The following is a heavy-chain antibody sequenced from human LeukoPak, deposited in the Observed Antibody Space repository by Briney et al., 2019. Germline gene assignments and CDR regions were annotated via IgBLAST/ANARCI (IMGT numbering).Heavy chain of an antibody. CDR2: IRSKAYGGTT. CDR3: TRDQIKWELLPPDY. Sequence: PGGSLRLSCTASGFTSGDYAMSWFRQAPGKGLEWVGFIRSKAYGGTTEYAASVKGRFTISRDDSKSIAYLQMNSLKTEDTAVYYCTRDQIKWELLPPDYWGQGTLVSVSS. V-gene: IGHV3-49*03. J-gene: IGHJ4*02. D-gene: IGHD1-26*01. CDR1: GFTSGDYA.